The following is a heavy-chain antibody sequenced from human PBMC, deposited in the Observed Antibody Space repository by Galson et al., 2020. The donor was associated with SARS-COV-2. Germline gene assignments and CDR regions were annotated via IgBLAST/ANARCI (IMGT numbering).Heavy chain of an antibody. V-gene: IGHV3-33*01. CDR2: IWYDGSNK. Sequence: GLEWVAVIWYDGSNKYYADSVKGRFTISRDNSKNTLYLQMNSLRAEDTAVYYCARESPVAGPLDVWGQGTTVTVSS. J-gene: IGHJ6*02. CDR3: ARESPVAGPLDV. D-gene: IGHD6-19*01.